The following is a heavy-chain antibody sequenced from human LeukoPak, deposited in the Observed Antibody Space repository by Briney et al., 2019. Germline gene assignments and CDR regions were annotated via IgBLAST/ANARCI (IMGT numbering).Heavy chain of an antibody. D-gene: IGHD6-13*01. CDR1: GGSISSYY. CDR2: IYTSGST. Sequence: SETLSLTCTVSGGSISSYYWSWIRQPAGKGLEWIGRIYTSGSTNYNPSLKSRVTVSVDTSKNQFSLKLSSVTAADTAVYYCARGRQQGGDFDYWGQGTLVTVSS. V-gene: IGHV4-4*07. CDR3: ARGRQQGGDFDY. J-gene: IGHJ4*02.